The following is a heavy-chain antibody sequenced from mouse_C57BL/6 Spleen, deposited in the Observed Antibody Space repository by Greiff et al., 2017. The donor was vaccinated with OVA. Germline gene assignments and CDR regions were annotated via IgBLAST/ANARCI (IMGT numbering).Heavy chain of an antibody. CDR1: GYTFTSYW. CDR3: AKVARGRAMDY. Sequence: QVQLQQPGAELVMPGASVKLSCKASGYTFTSYWMHWVKQRPGQGLEWIGEIDPSDSYTNYNQKFKGKSTLTVDKSSSTAYMQLSSLTSEDSAVYYCAKVARGRAMDYWGQGTSVTVSS. V-gene: IGHV1-69*01. CDR2: IDPSDSYT. J-gene: IGHJ4*01. D-gene: IGHD1-1*01.